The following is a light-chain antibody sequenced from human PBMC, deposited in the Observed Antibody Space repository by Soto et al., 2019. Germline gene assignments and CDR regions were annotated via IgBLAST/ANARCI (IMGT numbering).Light chain of an antibody. J-gene: IGKJ4*01. V-gene: IGKV1-39*01. CDR2: AAS. CDR1: QSISSY. CDR3: QQSYSSPRALT. Sequence: DIQMTQSPSSLSASIGDRVTITCRAGQSISSYLNWYQQKPGKAPKLLIYAASSLQSGVPSRFSGSGSGTDFTLTINSLQPEDFATYYCQQSYSSPRALTFGGGTRVEIK.